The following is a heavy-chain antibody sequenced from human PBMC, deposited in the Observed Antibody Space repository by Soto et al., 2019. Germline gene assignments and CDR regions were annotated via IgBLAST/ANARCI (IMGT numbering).Heavy chain of an antibody. D-gene: IGHD2-8*01. CDR2: INPNSGGT. Sequence: VTSVEVSSEDCGYTYNGYYRHWVRQSPEQGLEWMGWINPNSGGTNYAQKFQGWVTMTRDTSISTAYMELSRLRSDDTAVYYCARDGVDGGYYTNGVCHPDNNLFDPWVQGTLVIGSS. V-gene: IGHV1-2*04. J-gene: IGHJ5*02. CDR1: GYTYNGYY. CDR3: ARDGVDGGYYTNGVCHPDNNLFDP.